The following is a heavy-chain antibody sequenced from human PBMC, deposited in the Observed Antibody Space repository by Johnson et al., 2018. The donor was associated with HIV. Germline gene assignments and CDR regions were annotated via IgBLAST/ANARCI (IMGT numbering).Heavy chain of an antibody. D-gene: IGHD3-10*01. J-gene: IGHJ3*02. Sequence: VQLLESGGGVVQPGRSLRLSCAASRFTFSRYGMHWVRQAPGKGLEWVAVIPYDGSNTYYADYVKGRFTISRDNSKNTVYLQMNSLRAEDTAVYYCAKDLPLVQGIIMGGGAFDIWGQGTMVTVSS. CDR1: RFTFSRYG. CDR2: IPYDGSNT. CDR3: AKDLPLVQGIIMGGGAFDI. V-gene: IGHV3-30*18.